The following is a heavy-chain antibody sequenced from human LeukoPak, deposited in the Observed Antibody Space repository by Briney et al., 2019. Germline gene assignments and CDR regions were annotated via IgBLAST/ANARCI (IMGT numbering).Heavy chain of an antibody. V-gene: IGHV4-30-4*08. CDR2: IYYSGSI. D-gene: IGHD2-2*02. Sequence: PSQTLSLTCTVSGGSISSGDYYWSWIRKPPGKGLEWIGYIYYSGSIYYNPSLKSRVTISVDTSKNQFSLKLSSVTAADTAVYYCARTAIRERKYCSSTSCYTGRYYFDYWGQGTLVTVSS. J-gene: IGHJ4*02. CDR3: ARTAIRERKYCSSTSCYTGRYYFDY. CDR1: GGSISSGDYY.